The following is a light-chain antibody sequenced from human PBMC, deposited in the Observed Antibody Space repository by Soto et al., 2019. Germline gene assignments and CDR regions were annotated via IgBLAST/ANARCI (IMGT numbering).Light chain of an antibody. CDR3: QQYDNWPRT. Sequence: EIEMAQSPATLSVSPGERASLSCRASQSVSGNLARYQQRPGQGPRLLIYGASIRATGIPDRCSGSGSGTDFTLTISRLEPEDFAVYYCQQYDNWPRTFGQGTKVDIK. V-gene: IGKV3D-15*01. CDR1: QSVSGN. J-gene: IGKJ1*01. CDR2: GAS.